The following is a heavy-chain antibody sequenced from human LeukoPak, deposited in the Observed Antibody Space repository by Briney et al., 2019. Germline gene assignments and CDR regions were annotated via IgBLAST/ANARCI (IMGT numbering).Heavy chain of an antibody. CDR2: ISSSSSTI. Sequence: GGSLRLSCAASGFTFSSYSMNWVRQAPGKGLEWVSYISSSSSTIYYADSVKGRFTISRDNAKNSLYLQMNSLRDEDTAVYYCARDLVPVESLRYFDWLSGGFDYWGQGTLVTVSS. V-gene: IGHV3-48*02. CDR3: ARDLVPVESLRYFDWLSGGFDY. CDR1: GFTFSSYS. J-gene: IGHJ4*02. D-gene: IGHD3-9*01.